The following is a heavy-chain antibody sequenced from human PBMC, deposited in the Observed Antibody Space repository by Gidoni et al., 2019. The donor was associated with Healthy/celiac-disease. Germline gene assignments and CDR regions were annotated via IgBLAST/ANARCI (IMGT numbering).Heavy chain of an antibody. CDR1: GFTFRSYA. J-gene: IGHJ4*02. Sequence: EVQLLESGGGLVQPGGSLRLSCAASGFTFRSYAMSWVRQAPGKGLEWVSAISGSGGSTYYADSVKGRFTISRDNSKNTLYLQMNSLRAEDTAVYYCAKDQRGVGELSALDYWGQGTLVTVSS. CDR2: ISGSGGST. V-gene: IGHV3-23*01. D-gene: IGHD3-10*01. CDR3: AKDQRGVGELSALDY.